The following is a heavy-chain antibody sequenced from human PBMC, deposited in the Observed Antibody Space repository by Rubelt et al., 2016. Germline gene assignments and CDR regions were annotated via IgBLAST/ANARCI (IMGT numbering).Heavy chain of an antibody. Sequence: QVQLVQSGAEVKKPGASVKVSCKASGYTFTSYGISWVRQAPGQGLEWMGWISAYNGNTNYAQKLQGRVTMTTDTAYMRLWSLGLDDPAVYYCSTIEGFGDPMGGAFDIWGQGTMVTVSS. CDR3: STIEGFGDPMGGAFDI. CDR2: ISAYNGNT. D-gene: IGHD3-10*01. J-gene: IGHJ3*02. V-gene: IGHV1-18*01. CDR1: GYTFTSYG.